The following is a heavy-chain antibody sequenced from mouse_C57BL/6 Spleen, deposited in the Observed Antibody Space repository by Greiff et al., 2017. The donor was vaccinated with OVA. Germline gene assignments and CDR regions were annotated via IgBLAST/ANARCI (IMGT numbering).Heavy chain of an antibody. J-gene: IGHJ1*03. Sequence: EVMLVESGGGLVKPGGSLKLSCAASGFTFSSYAMSWVRQTPDKRLEWVATISDGGSYTYYPDNVKGRFTISRDNAKNNLYLQMSHLKSEDTAMYYCARDRDYDDGSWYFDVWGTGTTVTVSS. CDR2: ISDGGSYT. V-gene: IGHV5-4*01. CDR3: ARDRDYDDGSWYFDV. D-gene: IGHD2-4*01. CDR1: GFTFSSYA.